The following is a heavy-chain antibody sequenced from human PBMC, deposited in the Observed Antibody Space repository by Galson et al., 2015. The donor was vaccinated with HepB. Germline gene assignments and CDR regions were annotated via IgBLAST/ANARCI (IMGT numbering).Heavy chain of an antibody. Sequence: SLRLSCAASGFTVSSYAMHWVRQAPGKGLEWVAVISYDGSNKYYADSVKGRFTISRDNSKNTLYLQMNSLRAEDTAVYYCAKDQKEVHWDTAMVTDPEGYYYYYYGMDVWGQGTTVTVSS. D-gene: IGHD5-18*01. CDR2: ISYDGSNK. CDR3: AKDQKEVHWDTAMVTDPEGYYYYYYGMDV. V-gene: IGHV3-30*04. CDR1: GFTVSSYA. J-gene: IGHJ6*02.